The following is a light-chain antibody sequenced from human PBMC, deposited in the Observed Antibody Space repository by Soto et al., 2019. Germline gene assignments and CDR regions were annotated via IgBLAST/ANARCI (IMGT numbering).Light chain of an antibody. J-gene: IGLJ1*01. CDR1: NIGSKS. Sequence: SYDLTQPPSVSVAPGQTARSTCGGNNIGSKSVHWYQQKPGQAPVLVVYDDSDRPSGIPERFSGSNSGNTATLTISRVEAGDEADYYCQVWDISSYPYVFGTGTKVTVL. CDR2: DDS. CDR3: QVWDISSYPYV. V-gene: IGLV3-21*02.